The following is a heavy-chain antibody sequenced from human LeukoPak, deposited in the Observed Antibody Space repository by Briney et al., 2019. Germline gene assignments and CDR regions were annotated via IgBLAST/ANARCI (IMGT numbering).Heavy chain of an antibody. CDR2: INSDGSST. CDR3: TRGRYYFEY. D-gene: IGHD3-3*01. CDR1: GFTFSTYW. Sequence: RPGGSLGLSCAASGFTFSTYWMHWVRQAPGKGLAWVSRINSDGSSTSYADSVKGRITISRDNAKNTLYLQMNNLRAEDTAVYYCTRGRYYFEYWGQGTLVTVSS. V-gene: IGHV3-74*01. J-gene: IGHJ4*02.